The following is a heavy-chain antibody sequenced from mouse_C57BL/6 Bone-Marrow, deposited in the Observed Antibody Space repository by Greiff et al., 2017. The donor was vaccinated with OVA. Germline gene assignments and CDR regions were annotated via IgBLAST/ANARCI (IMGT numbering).Heavy chain of an antibody. Sequence: QVQLQQPGAELVRPGTSVKLSCKASGYTFTSYWMHWVKQRPGQGLEWIGVIDPSDSYTNYNQKFKGKATLTVDTSSSTAYMQLSSLTSEDSAVYYCAREAKNYFDDWGQGTTLTVSS. CDR2: IDPSDSYT. CDR3: AREAKNYFDD. J-gene: IGHJ2*01. D-gene: IGHD3-2*02. CDR1: GYTFTSYW. V-gene: IGHV1-59*01.